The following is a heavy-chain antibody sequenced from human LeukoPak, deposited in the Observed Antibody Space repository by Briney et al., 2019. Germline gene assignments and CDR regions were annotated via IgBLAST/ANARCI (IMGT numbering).Heavy chain of an antibody. Sequence: GGSLRLSCAASGFPLSSYSINWVRQAPGKGLEWVSYISSSGSAIYYVDSVKGRFTVSRDNAKNSLFLQMNSPRAEDTAVYYCVRVKGSYFDYWGKGALVTVSS. J-gene: IGHJ4*02. D-gene: IGHD2-15*01. CDR1: GFPLSSYS. CDR2: ISSSGSAI. V-gene: IGHV3-48*01. CDR3: VRVKGSYFDY.